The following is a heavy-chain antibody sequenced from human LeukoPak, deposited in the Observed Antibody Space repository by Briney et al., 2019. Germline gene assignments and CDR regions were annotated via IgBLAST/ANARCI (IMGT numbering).Heavy chain of an antibody. CDR2: INPSGGST. CDR3: ARDRSGVGATRIGY. D-gene: IGHD1-26*01. CDR1: GYTFSNYG. J-gene: IGHJ4*02. V-gene: IGHV1-46*01. Sequence: ASVKVSCKASGYTFSNYGITWVRQAPGQGLEWMGIINPSGGSTSYAQKFQGRVTMTRDTSTSTVYMGLSSLRSEDTAVYYCARDRSGVGATRIGYWGQGTLVTVSS.